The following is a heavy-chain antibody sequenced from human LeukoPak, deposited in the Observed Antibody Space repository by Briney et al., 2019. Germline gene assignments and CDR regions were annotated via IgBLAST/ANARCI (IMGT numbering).Heavy chain of an antibody. D-gene: IGHD6-6*01. J-gene: IGHJ6*03. CDR2: IYTSGST. V-gene: IGHV4-4*07. CDR1: GGSISSYY. CDR3: ARCQAEQLVSHSYYMDV. Sequence: SETLSLTCTVSGGSISSYYWSWIRQPAGKGLEWIGRIYTSGSTNYNPSLKSRVTISVDKSKNQFSLKLSSVTAADTAVYYCARCQAEQLVSHSYYMDVWGRGTTVTVSS.